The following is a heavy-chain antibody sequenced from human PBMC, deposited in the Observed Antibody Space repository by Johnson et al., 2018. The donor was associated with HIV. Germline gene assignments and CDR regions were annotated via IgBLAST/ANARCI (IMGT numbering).Heavy chain of an antibody. CDR2: IKSDGSST. D-gene: IGHD5-18*01. CDR3: ARDGRDLVTRGAFDI. V-gene: IGHV3-74*01. Sequence: VQLVESGGGVVQPGRSLRLSCAASGFTFRSYAIHWVRQAPGKGLVWVSRIKSDGSSTAYADSVKDRFTISRDNAKNTLYLQMNSLRGEDTAVYYCARDGRDLVTRGAFDIWGQGTVVTVSS. J-gene: IGHJ3*02. CDR1: GFTFRSYA.